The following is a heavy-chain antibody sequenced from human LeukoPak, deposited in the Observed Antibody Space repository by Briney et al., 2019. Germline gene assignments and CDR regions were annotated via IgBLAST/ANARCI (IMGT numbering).Heavy chain of an antibody. J-gene: IGHJ4*02. CDR3: ARDWGNWNYDY. V-gene: IGHV3-66*01. D-gene: IGHD1-7*01. Sequence: PGGSLRLSCAASGLTVSSNYMSWVRQAPGKGLEWVSLISSGGSTYYADSVRGRFTISRDNSKNTLHLQMNSLRAEDTAVYYCARDWGNWNYDYWGQGTLVTVSS. CDR2: ISSGGST. CDR1: GLTVSSNY.